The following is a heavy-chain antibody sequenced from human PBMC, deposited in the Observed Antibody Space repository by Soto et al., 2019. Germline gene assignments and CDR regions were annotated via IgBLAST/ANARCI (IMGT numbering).Heavy chain of an antibody. Sequence: SETLSLTCTVSGGSISSSSYYWGWIRQPPGKGLEWIGSIYYSGSTYYNPSLKSRVPISVDTSKNQFSLKLSSVTAADTAVYYCARRSSWYEDVDGGWFDPWGQGTLVTVSS. CDR1: GGSISSSSYY. V-gene: IGHV4-39*01. CDR2: IYYSGST. CDR3: ARRSSWYEDVDGGWFDP. J-gene: IGHJ5*02. D-gene: IGHD6-13*01.